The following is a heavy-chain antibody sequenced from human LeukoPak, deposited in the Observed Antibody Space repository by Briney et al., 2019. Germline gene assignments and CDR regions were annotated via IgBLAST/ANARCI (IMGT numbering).Heavy chain of an antibody. CDR1: GFTFSSYG. J-gene: IGHJ4*02. CDR2: IRYDGNNE. V-gene: IGHV3-30*02. D-gene: IGHD3-9*01. Sequence: GGSLRLSCAASGFTFSSYGMHWVRQAPGKGLEWVAYIRYDGNNEYYADSVKGRFIILRDNSKNILYMQMNSMRAEEAAGYYFAKEPYFVGRRGTIPVFPYYFDFWGQGTLVTVSS. CDR3: AKEPYFVGRRGTIPVFPYYFDF.